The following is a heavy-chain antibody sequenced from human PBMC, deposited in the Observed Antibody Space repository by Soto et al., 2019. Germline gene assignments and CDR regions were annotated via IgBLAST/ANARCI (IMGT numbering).Heavy chain of an antibody. D-gene: IGHD1-1*01. Sequence: LRLSCAASGFTFSDYWMHWVRQVPGKGLVWVSRISGDMSSTNYADSVKGRFTISRDNAKNTLYVLMNSLRAEDTAVYYCARGIGYSAQDYWGQGTPVTVSS. CDR2: ISGDMSST. CDR3: ARGIGYSAQDY. CDR1: GFTFSDYW. V-gene: IGHV3-74*01. J-gene: IGHJ4*02.